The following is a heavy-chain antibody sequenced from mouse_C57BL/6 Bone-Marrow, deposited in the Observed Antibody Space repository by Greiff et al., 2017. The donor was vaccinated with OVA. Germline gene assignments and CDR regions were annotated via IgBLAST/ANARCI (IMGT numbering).Heavy chain of an antibody. V-gene: IGHV1-39*01. CDR1: GYSFTDYN. Sequence: EVQLQQSGPELVKPGASVKISCKASGYSFTDYNMNWVKQSNGKSLEWIGVINPNYGTTSYNQKFKGKATLTVDQSSSTAYMQLNSLTSEDSAGYYCARFTTVVAKRGWYFDVWGTGTTVTVSS. D-gene: IGHD1-1*01. J-gene: IGHJ1*03. CDR3: ARFTTVVAKRGWYFDV. CDR2: INPNYGTT.